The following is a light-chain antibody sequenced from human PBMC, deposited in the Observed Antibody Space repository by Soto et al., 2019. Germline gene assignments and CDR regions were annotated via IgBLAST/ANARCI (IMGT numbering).Light chain of an antibody. CDR3: AAWDDSLNGPV. CDR2: AND. V-gene: IGLV1-44*01. CDR1: SSNIGSNT. J-gene: IGLJ3*02. Sequence: QSVLTQPPSASGTPGQRVTISCSGSSSNIGSNTVNWYQQLPGTAPHLLIYANDQRPSGVPDRFSGSKSGTSASLAISGLQSEDETDYYCAAWDDSLNGPVFGGGTKVTVL.